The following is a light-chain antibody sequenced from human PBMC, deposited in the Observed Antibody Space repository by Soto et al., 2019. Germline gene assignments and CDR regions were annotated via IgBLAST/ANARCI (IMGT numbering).Light chain of an antibody. CDR1: QSISNY. CDR2: AAS. V-gene: IGKV1-39*01. Sequence: DIQMTQSPSSLSASVGDRVTITCRASQSISNYLNWYQQKPGKAPKLLIYAASSLQSGVPSRFSGIGSGKDFTLTISSLQPEDFATYSCQQIYSPPPGYIFGRGTKLEI. CDR3: QQIYSPPPGYI. J-gene: IGKJ2*01.